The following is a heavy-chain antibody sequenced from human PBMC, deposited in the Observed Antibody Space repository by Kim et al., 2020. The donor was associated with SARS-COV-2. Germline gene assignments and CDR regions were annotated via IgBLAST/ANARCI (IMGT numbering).Heavy chain of an antibody. CDR3: AKLGSRSP. J-gene: IGHJ4*02. Sequence: SETLSLTCTVSGGSIRSSNFPWSWVRQTPGKGLEWIASIFDSGSAYYNPSLKSRVNISVDTSDNQFSLRVNSMTAADTAVYYCAKLGSRSPWGRGMLVTVSS. D-gene: IGHD3-10*01. CDR1: GGSIRSSNFP. V-gene: IGHV4-39*01. CDR2: IFDSGSA.